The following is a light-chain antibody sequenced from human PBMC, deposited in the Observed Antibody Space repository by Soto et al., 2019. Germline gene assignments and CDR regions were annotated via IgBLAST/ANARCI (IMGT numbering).Light chain of an antibody. CDR1: HSVSSR. Sequence: EIVMTQSPATLSVSPGERATLSCRASHSVSSRLAWYQQKPGQAPRLLIYGASTRATGLPARFSGSGSGTEFTLTISSLQSEDFAVYYCQHYTTWPLPFGGGTKVDIK. CDR2: GAS. J-gene: IGKJ4*01. V-gene: IGKV3-15*01. CDR3: QHYTTWPLP.